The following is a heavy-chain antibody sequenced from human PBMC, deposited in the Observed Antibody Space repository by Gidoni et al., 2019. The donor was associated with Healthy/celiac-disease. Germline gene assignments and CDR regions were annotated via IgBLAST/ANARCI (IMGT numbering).Heavy chain of an antibody. CDR2: IRGSGGST. D-gene: IGHD6-19*01. Sequence: EVQLLESGRGLVQPGGSLRLSCPASGFTVSSYAMSWVRQAPGKRLAWVSAIRGSGGSTYYADSEKGRFTISRDNSKNTLYLQMNSLRAEDTAVYYCAKPAVAGPRSGFDTWGQGTLVTVSS. J-gene: IGHJ5*02. V-gene: IGHV3-23*01. CDR3: AKPAVAGPRSGFDT. CDR1: GFTVSSYA.